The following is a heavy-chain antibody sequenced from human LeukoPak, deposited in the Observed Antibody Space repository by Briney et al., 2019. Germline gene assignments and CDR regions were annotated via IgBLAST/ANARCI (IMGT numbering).Heavy chain of an antibody. J-gene: IGHJ4*02. CDR3: ARSGDYYDSSGYYPLGY. D-gene: IGHD3-22*01. CDR1: GGSISSGSYY. V-gene: IGHV4-61*02. Sequence: SQTLSLTRTVSGGSISSGSYYWGWIRQPAGKGLEWIGRIYTSGSTNYNPSLKSRVTISVDTSKNQVSLKLSSVTAADTAVYYCARSGDYYDSSGYYPLGYWGQGTLVTVSS. CDR2: IYTSGST.